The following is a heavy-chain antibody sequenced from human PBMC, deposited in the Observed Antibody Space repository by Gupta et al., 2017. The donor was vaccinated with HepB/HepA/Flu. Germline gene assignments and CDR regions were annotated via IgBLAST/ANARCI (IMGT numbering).Heavy chain of an antibody. V-gene: IGHV3-23*01. CDR1: GFTFSSYA. Sequence: LESGGGLVQPGGSLRLSCAASGFTFSSYAMNWIRQAPGKGLEWVSSITNSGGSTFYADSVKGRFTISRDNSKNTVYLQMNSLRAEDTAVYYCAKDYYDSSDFWTAGGLDYWGQGTLVTVSS. J-gene: IGHJ4*02. CDR2: ITNSGGST. CDR3: AKDYYDSSDFWTAGGLDY. D-gene: IGHD3-22*01.